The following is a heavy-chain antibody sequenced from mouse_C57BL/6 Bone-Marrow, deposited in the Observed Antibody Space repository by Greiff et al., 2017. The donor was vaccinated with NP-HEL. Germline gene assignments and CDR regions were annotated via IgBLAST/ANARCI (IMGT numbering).Heavy chain of an antibody. V-gene: IGHV3-6*01. Sequence: DVQLQESGPGLVKPSQSLSLTCSVTGYSITSGYYWNWIRQFPGNKLEWMGYISYDGSNNYNPSLKNRISITRDTSKNQFFLKLNSVTTEDTATYYCARDGKGEYFDVWGTGTTVTVSS. CDR2: ISYDGSN. CDR1: GYSITSGYY. CDR3: ARDGKGEYFDV. J-gene: IGHJ1*03. D-gene: IGHD2-1*01.